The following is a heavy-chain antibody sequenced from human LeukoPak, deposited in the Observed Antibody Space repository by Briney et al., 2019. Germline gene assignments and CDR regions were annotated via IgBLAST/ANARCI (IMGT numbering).Heavy chain of an antibody. Sequence: GGSLRLSCAASGFTFSTYWMNWFRQAPGKGLEWVSSISSSTSSIYYADSVKGRFTISRDNAKNSLYLQMNSLRTEDTAVYYCARGGSGNWNAPFDYWGQGTLVTVSS. CDR1: GFTFSTYW. J-gene: IGHJ4*02. V-gene: IGHV3-21*01. CDR2: ISSSTSSI. CDR3: ARGGSGNWNAPFDY. D-gene: IGHD1-1*01.